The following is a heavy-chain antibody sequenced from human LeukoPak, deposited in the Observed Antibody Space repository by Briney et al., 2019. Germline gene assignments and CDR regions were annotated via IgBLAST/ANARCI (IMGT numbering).Heavy chain of an antibody. CDR1: GYTFTSYD. CDR2: MNPNSGNT. CDR3: ARAAYDSGGYTANHDF. Sequence: ASVKVSCKASGYTFTSYDINWVRQATGQGLEWMGWMNPNSGNTGYAQNFQGRVTMTRNTSISTAYMELSTLRSEDTAVYYCARAAYDSGGYTANHDFWGQGTLVTVSS. D-gene: IGHD3-22*01. J-gene: IGHJ4*02. V-gene: IGHV1-8*01.